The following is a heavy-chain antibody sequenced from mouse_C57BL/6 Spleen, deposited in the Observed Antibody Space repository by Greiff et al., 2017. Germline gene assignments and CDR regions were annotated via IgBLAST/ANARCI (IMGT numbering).Heavy chain of an antibody. J-gene: IGHJ3*01. CDR1: GYTFTSYW. CDR3: ARCGYYYVISPWFAY. V-gene: IGHV1-61*01. Sequence: VQLQQPGAELVRPGSSVKLSCKASGYTFTSYWMDWVKQRPGQGLEWIGNIYPSDSETHYNQKFKDKATLTVDNSSHTDYMQLSSLTSEDSAVYYCARCGYYYVISPWFAYWGPGTLVSVSA. CDR2: IYPSDSET. D-gene: IGHD1-1*01.